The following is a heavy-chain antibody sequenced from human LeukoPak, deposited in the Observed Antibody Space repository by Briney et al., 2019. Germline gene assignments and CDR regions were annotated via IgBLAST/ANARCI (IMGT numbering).Heavy chain of an antibody. J-gene: IGHJ4*02. CDR1: GGSFSGYY. D-gene: IGHD2-2*01. Sequence: SETLSLTCAVYGGSFSGYYWSWIRQPPGKGLEWVGEINHSGSTNYNPSLKSRVTISVDTSKNQFSLKLRSVTAADTAVYYCARESDRYCSSTSCSKYYFDYWGQGTLVTVSS. CDR3: ARESDRYCSSTSCSKYYFDY. V-gene: IGHV4-34*01. CDR2: INHSGST.